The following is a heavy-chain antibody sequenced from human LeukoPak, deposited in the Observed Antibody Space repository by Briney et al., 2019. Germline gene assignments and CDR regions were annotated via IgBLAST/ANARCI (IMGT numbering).Heavy chain of an antibody. Sequence: SETLSLTCTVSGGSISSYYWSWIRQPPGKGLEWVGYIYYSGSTNYNPSLKSRVTISVDTSKNQFSLKLSSVTAAGTAVYYCARGPYYDSSGYYSYYYYMDVWGKGTTVTVSS. V-gene: IGHV4-59*12. CDR2: IYYSGST. D-gene: IGHD3-22*01. CDR1: GGSISSYY. J-gene: IGHJ6*03. CDR3: ARGPYYDSSGYYSYYYYMDV.